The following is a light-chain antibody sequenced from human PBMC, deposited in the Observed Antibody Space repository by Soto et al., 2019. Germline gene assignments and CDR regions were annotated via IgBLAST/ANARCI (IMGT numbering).Light chain of an antibody. CDR1: QSPLHSNGYNY. Sequence: DIVMTQSPLSLPVTPGEPASISCRSSQSPLHSNGYNYLDWYLQKPGQSPQLLIYLGSNRASGVPDRFGGSGSGTDFTLKISRVEAEDVGVYYRMQALQTPWTFGQGTKLDIK. CDR2: LGS. J-gene: IGKJ1*01. V-gene: IGKV2-28*01. CDR3: MQALQTPWT.